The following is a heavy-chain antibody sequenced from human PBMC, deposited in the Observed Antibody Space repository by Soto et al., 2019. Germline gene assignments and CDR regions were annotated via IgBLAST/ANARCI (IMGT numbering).Heavy chain of an antibody. J-gene: IGHJ6*02. V-gene: IGHV3-30-3*01. Sequence: GGSLRLSCAASGFTFSSYAMHWVRQSPGKGLEWVAVISYDGSNKYYADSVKGRFTISRDNSKNTLYLQMNSLRAEDTAVYYCSKAPITGRFRYGMDVWGQGTTVTVSS. CDR2: ISYDGSNK. CDR1: GFTFSSYA. CDR3: SKAPITGRFRYGMDV. D-gene: IGHD1-20*01.